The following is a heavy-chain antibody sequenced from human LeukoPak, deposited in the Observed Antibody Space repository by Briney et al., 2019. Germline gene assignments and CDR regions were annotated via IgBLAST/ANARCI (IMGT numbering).Heavy chain of an antibody. D-gene: IGHD6-19*01. Sequence: PSETLSLTCSVSGVSISGSYCWSWIRQPAGKGLEWIGRICTSGTTNYNPSLKSRVTISVDTSTNQVSLKLTSVTAADTAVYYCARDPPDYSTAWHAFAIWGQGAMVTVS. CDR2: ICTSGTT. CDR3: ARDPPDYSTAWHAFAI. V-gene: IGHV4-61*02. CDR1: GVSISGSYC. J-gene: IGHJ3*02.